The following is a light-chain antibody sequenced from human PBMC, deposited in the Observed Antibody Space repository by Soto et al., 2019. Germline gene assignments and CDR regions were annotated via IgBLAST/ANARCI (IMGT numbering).Light chain of an antibody. CDR2: SNN. Sequence: QSVLTQPPSASGTPGQRVTLSCSGSSSNIGSNTVNWYQQLPGTAPTLLIYSNNQRPSGVPDRFSGSKSGTSASLAVNGLQAGDEADYYCAAWDDSRNGPLFGGGTKLTVL. CDR3: AAWDDSRNGPL. CDR1: SSNIGSNT. J-gene: IGLJ3*02. V-gene: IGLV1-44*01.